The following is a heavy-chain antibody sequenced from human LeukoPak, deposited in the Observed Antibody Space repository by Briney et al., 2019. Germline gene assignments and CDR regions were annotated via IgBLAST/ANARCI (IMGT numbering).Heavy chain of an antibody. D-gene: IGHD3-9*01. J-gene: IGHJ4*02. CDR3: AREYILTGYYY. Sequence: GGSLRLSWAPARYTLSSYCINWVRQAPGKGLEWVSSISSSSSYIYYADSVKGRFTISRDNAKNSLYLQMNSLRAEDTAVYYGAREYILTGYYYWGQGTLVTVSS. V-gene: IGHV3-21*01. CDR2: ISSSSSYI. CDR1: RYTLSSYC.